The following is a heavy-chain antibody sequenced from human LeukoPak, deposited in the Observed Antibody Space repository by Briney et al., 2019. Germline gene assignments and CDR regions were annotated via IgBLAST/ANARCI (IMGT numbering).Heavy chain of an antibody. CDR3: ARASNSSYCSSTSCFPSFDY. CDR1: GDSVSSNSAA. V-gene: IGHV6-1*01. J-gene: IGHJ4*02. Sequence: SQTLSLTCAISGDSVSSNSAAWNWIRQSPSRDLEWLGRTYYRSKWYNDYAVSVKSRITINPDTSKNQFSLQLNSVTPEDTAVYYCARASNSSYCSSTSCFPSFDYWGQGTLVTVSS. CDR2: TYYRSKWYN. D-gene: IGHD2-2*01.